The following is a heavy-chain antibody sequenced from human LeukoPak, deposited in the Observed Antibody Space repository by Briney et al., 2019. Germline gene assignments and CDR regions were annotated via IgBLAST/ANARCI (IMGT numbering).Heavy chain of an antibody. Sequence: PGGSLRLSCTASGFPFIEYSMNWVRQAPGKGLEWISYIGIDSGNTKYADSVSGRFTISADKAKNSLYLQMNSLRVEDTAVYYCARDHNYAFDNWGQGTLVSVA. J-gene: IGHJ4*02. CDR2: IGIDSGNT. CDR1: GFPFIEYS. V-gene: IGHV3-48*01. D-gene: IGHD1-1*01. CDR3: ARDHNYAFDN.